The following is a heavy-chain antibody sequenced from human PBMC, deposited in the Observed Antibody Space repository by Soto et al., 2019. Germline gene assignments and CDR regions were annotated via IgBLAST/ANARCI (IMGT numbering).Heavy chain of an antibody. J-gene: IGHJ4*02. D-gene: IGHD6-13*01. CDR3: ARDSGAKLSSS. Sequence: QVQLVQSGAEVKKPGSPVKVSCKASGGTFSSYRINWVRQAPGQGLEWVGGIVPIYRTADYAQKFQGRVTITADESARTAYMELRSLKSQDTAVYYCARDSGAKLSSSWGQGTLVTVSS. CDR2: IVPIYRTA. CDR1: GGTFSSYR. V-gene: IGHV1-69*01.